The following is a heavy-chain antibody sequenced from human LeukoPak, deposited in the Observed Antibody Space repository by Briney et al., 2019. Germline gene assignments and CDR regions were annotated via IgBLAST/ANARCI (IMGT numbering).Heavy chain of an antibody. J-gene: IGHJ5*02. CDR3: ARDSSGWHNWFDP. CDR2: INPNSGGT. D-gene: IGHD6-19*01. Sequence: ASVKVSCKASGYTFTGYYMHWVRQAPGQGLEWMGWINPNSGGTNYAQKFQGRVTMTRDTSISTAYMELSRLRSDDTAAYYCARDSSGWHNWFDPWGQGTLVTVSS. CDR1: GYTFTGYY. V-gene: IGHV1-2*02.